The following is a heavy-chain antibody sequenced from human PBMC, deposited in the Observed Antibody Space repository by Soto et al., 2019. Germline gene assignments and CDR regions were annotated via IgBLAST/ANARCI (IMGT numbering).Heavy chain of an antibody. CDR3: AREMKGRCSGGSCSTGYWFDP. J-gene: IGHJ5*02. D-gene: IGHD2-15*01. CDR2: ISADNGNT. CDR1: GYTFTSYG. Sequence: ASVKVSCKASGYTFTSYGISWVRQAPGQGLEWMGWISADNGNTNHAQKLQGRVPMTTDTSTSTAYMELRSLRSDDTAVYYCAREMKGRCSGGSCSTGYWFDPWGQGTLVTVSS. V-gene: IGHV1-18*04.